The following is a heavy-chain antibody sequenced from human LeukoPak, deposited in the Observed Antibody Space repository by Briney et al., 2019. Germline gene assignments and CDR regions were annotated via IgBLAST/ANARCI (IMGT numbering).Heavy chain of an antibody. V-gene: IGHV3-64D*06. Sequence: GGSLRLSCSASGFTFSSYTIHWVRQAPGKGLEYVSAISSNGGHTYYADSVKGRFTISRDNSKNTLFLQMTSLRVEDTAVYYCVKETRYNYGPSDYWGQGTLVTVSS. CDR1: GFTFSSYT. CDR2: ISSNGGHT. J-gene: IGHJ4*02. D-gene: IGHD5-18*01. CDR3: VKETRYNYGPSDY.